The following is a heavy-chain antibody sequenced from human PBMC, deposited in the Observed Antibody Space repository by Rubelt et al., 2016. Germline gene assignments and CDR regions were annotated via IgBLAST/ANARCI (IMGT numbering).Heavy chain of an antibody. Sequence: QVQLRQWGAGLLKPSETLSLTCDVYGGSLTDFYWNWIRQTPGKGLEWIGDITHSGTTNYNPSLTSRVTISVDTSKKQFSLKLTSVTAAETAGYYCARGGRRVGRAQHFWSQGTLVTVSS. CDR3: ARGGRRVGRAQHF. CDR2: ITHSGTT. D-gene: IGHD2/OR15-2a*01. J-gene: IGHJ4*02. CDR1: GGSLTDFY. V-gene: IGHV4-34*02.